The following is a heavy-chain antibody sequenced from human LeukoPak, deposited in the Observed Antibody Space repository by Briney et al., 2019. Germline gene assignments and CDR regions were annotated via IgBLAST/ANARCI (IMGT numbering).Heavy chain of an antibody. CDR3: PRIAARPGYYYYYMDV. CDR1: GGSISSYY. Sequence: SETLSLTCTVSGGSISSYYWSWIRQPPGKGLEWIGYIYYSGSTNYNPSLKSRVTISVDTSKNQFSLKLSSVTAADTPVYYCPRIAARPGYYYYYMDVWGKGTTVTVSS. D-gene: IGHD6-6*01. CDR2: IYYSGST. J-gene: IGHJ6*03. V-gene: IGHV4-59*01.